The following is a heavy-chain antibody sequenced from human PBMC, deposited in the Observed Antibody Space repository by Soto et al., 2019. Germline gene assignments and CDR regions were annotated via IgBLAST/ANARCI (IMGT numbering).Heavy chain of an antibody. D-gene: IGHD6-13*01. CDR2: IIPIFGTA. V-gene: IGHV1-69*13. CDR3: ARGSSWYTLDY. Sequence: VASVKVSCKASGGTFSSYAISWVRPAPGQGLEWMGGIIPIFGTANYAQKFQGRVTITADESTSTAYMELSSLRSEDTAVYYCARGSSWYTLDYWGQGTLVTVSS. CDR1: GGTFSSYA. J-gene: IGHJ4*02.